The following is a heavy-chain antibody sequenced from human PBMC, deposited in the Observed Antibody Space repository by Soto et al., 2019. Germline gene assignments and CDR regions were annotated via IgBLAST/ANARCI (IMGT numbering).Heavy chain of an antibody. CDR2: ISSSSSYI. CDR1: GFTLSSYG. V-gene: IGHV3-21*01. J-gene: IGHJ6*04. Sequence: GGSLGLSCAASGFTLSSYGMTWVPKAPGKGLEWVSSISSSSSYIYYADSVKGRFTISRDNAKNSLYLQMNSLRAEDTAVYYCARDLITMVRGVHCGVWGKGTTVTVSS. CDR3: ARDLITMVRGVHCGV. D-gene: IGHD3-10*01.